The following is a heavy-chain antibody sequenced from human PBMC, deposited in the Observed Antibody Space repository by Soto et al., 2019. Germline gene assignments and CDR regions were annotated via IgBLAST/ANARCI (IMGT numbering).Heavy chain of an antibody. J-gene: IGHJ6*02. CDR2: IYYSGST. CDR3: GRQPGHCGSTTCFGYYSVDV. D-gene: IGHD2-2*01. CDR1: GGSISSSSYS. Sequence: QLQLQESGPRLVKPSETLSLTCSVSGGSISSSSYSWGWIRQPPGKGLEWIGTIYYSGSTHYNPSLGGRVAISADTPNNQLSLRLSSVPAADTAVYYCGRQPGHCGSTTCFGYYSVDVWGQGTTVSVS. V-gene: IGHV4-39*01.